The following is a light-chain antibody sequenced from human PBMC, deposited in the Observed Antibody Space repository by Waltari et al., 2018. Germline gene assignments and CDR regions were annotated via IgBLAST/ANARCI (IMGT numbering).Light chain of an antibody. J-gene: IGKJ3*01. Sequence: DIQMTQSPSAMSASVGDRVTITCRGSQAITNYLAWFQQKPGKAPKRLIYGASTLQSGVPSRFSGSRSGTEFTLTISSLQPEDFATYCCLQYKSYPFTFGPGTKVDMK. CDR2: GAS. CDR1: QAITNY. CDR3: LQYKSYPFT. V-gene: IGKV1-17*03.